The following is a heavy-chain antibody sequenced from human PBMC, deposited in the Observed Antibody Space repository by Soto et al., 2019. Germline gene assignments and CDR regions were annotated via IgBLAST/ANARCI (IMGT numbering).Heavy chain of an antibody. CDR1: GFTFSNYG. CDR2: ISYDGSNK. V-gene: IGHV3-30*18. Sequence: QVQLVESGGGVVQPGRSLRLSCAASGFTFSNYGMHWVRQAPGKGLEWVAVISYDGSNKYYADSVKGRFTISRDNSXNXXYLQMNSLRAEDTAVYYCAKDRGYGDLRLGYGMDVWGQGTTVTVSS. CDR3: AKDRGYGDLRLGYGMDV. J-gene: IGHJ6*02. D-gene: IGHD4-17*01.